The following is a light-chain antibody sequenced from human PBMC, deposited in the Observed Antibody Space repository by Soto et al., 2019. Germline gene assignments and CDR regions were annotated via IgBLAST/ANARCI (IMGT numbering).Light chain of an antibody. CDR2: DAS. V-gene: IGKV3-15*01. J-gene: IGKJ1*01. Sequence: EVVLTQSPATLSVSPGERVTLSCRASESVGGNLAWYQQRPGQSPILLIYDASIRATGIPARFGGSGSGTDFFLTIRSLQSGDFAMYYCQQYNNCPRTFGQGTKVEIK. CDR1: ESVGGN. CDR3: QQYNNCPRT.